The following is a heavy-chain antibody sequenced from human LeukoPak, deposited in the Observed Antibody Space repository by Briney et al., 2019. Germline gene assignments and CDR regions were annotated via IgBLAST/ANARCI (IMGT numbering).Heavy chain of an antibody. CDR2: GYYSGTT. CDR3: TREVRSAWASFDP. Sequence: PSETLSLTCTVSGGSIKSNYWSWIRQPPGKGLEWIGYGYYSGTTNYNPSFKSRVTISLDTSKSQFSLKLTSVTAADTAVYYCTREVRSAWASFDPWGQGTPVIVSS. CDR1: GGSIKSNY. D-gene: IGHD1-26*01. V-gene: IGHV4-59*12. J-gene: IGHJ5*02.